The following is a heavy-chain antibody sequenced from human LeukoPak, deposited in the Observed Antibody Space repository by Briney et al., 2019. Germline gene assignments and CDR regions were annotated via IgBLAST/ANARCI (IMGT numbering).Heavy chain of an antibody. Sequence: SGGSLRLSCAASGFTFSNDWMSWVRQAPGKGLEWVAFIRYDGTNKYYPDSVKGRFTISRDNSKNTLYLQMNSLSAEDTAVYYCAKVGTNFLRYHFDSWGRGTLVTVSS. V-gene: IGHV3-30*02. CDR1: GFTFSNDW. J-gene: IGHJ4*02. D-gene: IGHD1-1*01. CDR2: IRYDGTNK. CDR3: AKVGTNFLRYHFDS.